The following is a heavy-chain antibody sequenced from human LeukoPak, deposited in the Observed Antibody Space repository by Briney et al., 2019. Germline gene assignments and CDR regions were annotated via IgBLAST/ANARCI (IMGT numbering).Heavy chain of an antibody. CDR1: RYTFTGYY. J-gene: IGHJ4*02. V-gene: IGHV1-2*02. Sequence: ASVKVSCKASRYTFTGYYMHWVRQAPGQGLEWMGWINPNSGGTNYAQKFQGRVTMTRDTSISTAYMELSRLRSDDTAVYYCARDLKVIAAAETLRYWGQGTLVTVSS. D-gene: IGHD6-13*01. CDR2: INPNSGGT. CDR3: ARDLKVIAAAETLRY.